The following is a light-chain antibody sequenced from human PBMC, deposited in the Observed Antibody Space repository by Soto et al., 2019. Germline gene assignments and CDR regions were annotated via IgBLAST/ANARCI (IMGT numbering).Light chain of an antibody. V-gene: IGLV1-51*02. CDR1: SSSIGNNY. Sequence: QSVLTQPPSVSAAPGQRVTVSCSGSSSSIGNNYVSWYQHLPGTAPKLLIYETNKRPSGIPDRFSGSKSGTSATLGITGLQTGGEADYYCGTWDSSLSADVFGTGTQLTVL. CDR2: ETN. CDR3: GTWDSSLSADV. J-gene: IGLJ1*01.